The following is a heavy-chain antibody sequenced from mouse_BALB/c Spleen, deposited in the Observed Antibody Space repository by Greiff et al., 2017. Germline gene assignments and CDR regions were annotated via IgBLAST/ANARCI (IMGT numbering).Heavy chain of an antibody. CDR1: GFTFSSFG. V-gene: IGHV5-17*02. J-gene: IGHJ3*01. D-gene: IGHD2-4*01. Sequence: EVHLVESGGGLVQPGGSRKLSCAASGFTFSSFGMHWVRQAPEKGLEWVAYISSGSSTIYYADTVKGRFTISRDNPKNTLFLQMTSLRSEDTAMYYCASYYDSSFAYWGQGTLVTVSA. CDR2: ISSGSSTI. CDR3: ASYYDSSFAY.